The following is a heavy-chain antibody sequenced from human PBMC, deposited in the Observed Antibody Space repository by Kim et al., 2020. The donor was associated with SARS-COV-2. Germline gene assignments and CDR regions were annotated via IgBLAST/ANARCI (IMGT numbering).Heavy chain of an antibody. CDR2: T. Sequence: TNSNPSLKSPLPMSVDTSKNQFSLKLNSVTAADTAVYYCVRDLSWYYFDYWGQGTLVTVSS. V-gene: IGHV4-4*07. J-gene: IGHJ4*02. CDR3: VRDLSWYYFDY. D-gene: IGHD6-13*01.